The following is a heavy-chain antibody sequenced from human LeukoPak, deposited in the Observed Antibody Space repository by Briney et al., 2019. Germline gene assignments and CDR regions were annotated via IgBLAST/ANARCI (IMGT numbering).Heavy chain of an antibody. D-gene: IGHD2-2*01. CDR2: IYYSGST. Sequence: SETLSLTCTVSGGSISSYYWSWIRPPPGKGLEWIGYIYYSGSTNYNPSLKSRVTISVDTSKNQFSLRLSSVTAADTAVYYCAREVDAAAAYNWFDPWGQGTLVTVSS. J-gene: IGHJ5*02. CDR3: AREVDAAAAYNWFDP. V-gene: IGHV4-59*12. CDR1: GGSISSYY.